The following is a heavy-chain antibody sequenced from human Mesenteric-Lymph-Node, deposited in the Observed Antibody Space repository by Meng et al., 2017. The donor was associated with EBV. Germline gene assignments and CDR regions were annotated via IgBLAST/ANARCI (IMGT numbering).Heavy chain of an antibody. J-gene: IGHJ4*02. CDR3: AGLDGSGIFY. V-gene: IGHV3-21*01. CDR2: ISSSGSYI. D-gene: IGHD3-10*01. Sequence: EVHLVESGGGLVRPGGSLRLSCAASGFTFSRFTMSWVRQAPGKGLEWVSSISSSGSYIYYADSVKGRFTISRDNADNSLFLQMNSLRAGDTAVYYCAGLDGSGIFYWGRGTLVNVSS. CDR1: GFTFSRFT.